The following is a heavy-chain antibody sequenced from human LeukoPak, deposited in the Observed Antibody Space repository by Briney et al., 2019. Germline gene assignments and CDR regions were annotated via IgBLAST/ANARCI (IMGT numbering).Heavy chain of an antibody. Sequence: SETLSLTCTVSGGSISSGDYYWSWIRQPPGKGLEWIGYIYYSGSTYYNPSLKSRVTISVDTSKNQFSLKLSSVTAADTAVYHCARDSEELYPDAFDIWGQGTMVTVSS. CDR3: ARDSEELYPDAFDI. CDR2: IYYSGST. V-gene: IGHV4-30-4*01. CDR1: GGSISSGDYY. J-gene: IGHJ3*02. D-gene: IGHD2-15*01.